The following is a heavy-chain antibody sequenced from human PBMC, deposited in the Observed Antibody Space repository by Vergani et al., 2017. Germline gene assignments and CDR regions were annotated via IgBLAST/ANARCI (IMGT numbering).Heavy chain of an antibody. CDR3: AGHPPNTAMGEEDY. V-gene: IGHV3-30*03. CDR1: GFTFSSYG. Sequence: QVQLVESGGGVVQPGRSLRLSCAASGFTFSSYGMHWVRQAPGKGLEWVAVISYDGSNKYYADSVKGRFTISRDNSKNTLYLQMNSLRAEDTAVYYCAGHPPNTAMGEEDYWGQGTLVTVSS. D-gene: IGHD5-18*01. CDR2: ISYDGSNK. J-gene: IGHJ4*02.